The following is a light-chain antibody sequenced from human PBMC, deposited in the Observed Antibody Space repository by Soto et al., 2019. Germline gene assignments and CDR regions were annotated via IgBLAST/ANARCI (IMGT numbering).Light chain of an antibody. CDR3: QQYNSYSYT. CDR1: QSISSW. Sequence: DIQMTQSPSTLSASVGDRVTITCRASQSISSWLAWYQQKPGKAPKLLIYKASSLESGVPSRFSGSGSGTEFPLTITSLQPDDFATYYCQQYNSYSYTSGQGTKVDIK. J-gene: IGKJ2*01. V-gene: IGKV1-5*03. CDR2: KAS.